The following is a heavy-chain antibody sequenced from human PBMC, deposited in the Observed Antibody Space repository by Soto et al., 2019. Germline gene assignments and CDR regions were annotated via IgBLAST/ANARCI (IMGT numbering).Heavy chain of an antibody. J-gene: IGHJ6*02. CDR2: IVVVSGST. Sequence: VASVKVSCKASGFDFGSFGIQFVRQTRGRGLEWIGWIVVVSGSTNYARQFQGRVAISRDMSSSTAYLDLYDLKSDDTAVYFCSADHPHMAMGWPVWGQGTTVTVSS. CDR3: SADHPHMAMGWPV. V-gene: IGHV1-58*02. CDR1: GFDFGSFG. D-gene: IGHD1-26*01.